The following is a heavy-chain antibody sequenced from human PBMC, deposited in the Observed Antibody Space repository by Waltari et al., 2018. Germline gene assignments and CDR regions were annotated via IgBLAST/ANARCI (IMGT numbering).Heavy chain of an antibody. V-gene: IGHV3-21*01. CDR2: IRSSSSYI. D-gene: IGHD6-25*01. CDR1: GFTFSSYS. J-gene: IGHJ4*02. CDR3: ARGVAAQRS. Sequence: EVQLVESGGGLVKPGGSLRLSCAASGFTFSSYSMNWVRQAPGKGLEWVSSIRSSSSYIYYADSVKGRFTISRDNAKNSLYLQMNSLRAEDTAVYYCARGVAAQRSWGQGTLVTVSS.